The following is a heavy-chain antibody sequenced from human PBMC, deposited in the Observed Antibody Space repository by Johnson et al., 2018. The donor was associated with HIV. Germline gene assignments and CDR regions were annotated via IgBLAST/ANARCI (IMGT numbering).Heavy chain of an antibody. D-gene: IGHD1-26*01. CDR2: ISYGGREK. V-gene: IGHV3-30*04. CDR3: ARDRVHGGSYYSGAFDI. J-gene: IGHJ3*02. Sequence: QVQLVESGGGVVQPGRSLRLSCAASGFTFSSYAMHWVRQAPGTGLEWVAVISYGGREKYYVDSVKGRFTISRDNAKNSLHLQMNDLRAEDTAVYYCARDRVHGGSYYSGAFDIWGQGTMVTVSS. CDR1: GFTFSSYA.